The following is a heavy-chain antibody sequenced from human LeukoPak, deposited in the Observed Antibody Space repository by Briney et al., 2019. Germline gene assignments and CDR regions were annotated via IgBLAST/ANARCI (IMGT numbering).Heavy chain of an antibody. CDR3: ARGLWSAHRREYYFDS. CDR1: GYTFTNFY. CDR2: INPSGGNT. J-gene: IGHJ4*02. Sequence: ASVKVSCKTSGYTFTNFYMHWVRQAPGQGLEWMGIINPSGGNTGYAQNYQARVTITRDASASTAYMELSSLTSEDTAVYFCARGLWSAHRREYYFDSWGQGTLVTVSS. V-gene: IGHV1-46*01. D-gene: IGHD3-3*01.